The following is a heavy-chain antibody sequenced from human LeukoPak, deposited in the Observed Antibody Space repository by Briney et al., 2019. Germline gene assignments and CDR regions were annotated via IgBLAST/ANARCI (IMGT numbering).Heavy chain of an antibody. J-gene: IGHJ4*02. V-gene: IGHV3-23*01. Sequence: SGGSLRLSCAASGFAFNKYWMHWVRQAPGKGLVWVSAISGSGGSTYYADSVKGRFTISRDNSKNTLYLQMNSLRAEDTAVYYCAKEGYYGSGSFDYWGQGTLVTVSS. CDR1: GFAFNKYW. D-gene: IGHD3-10*01. CDR3: AKEGYYGSGSFDY. CDR2: ISGSGGST.